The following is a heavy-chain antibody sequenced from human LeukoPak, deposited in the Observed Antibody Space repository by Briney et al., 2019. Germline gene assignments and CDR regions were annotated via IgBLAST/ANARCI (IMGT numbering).Heavy chain of an antibody. D-gene: IGHD6-13*01. CDR1: GGSVSDYY. Sequence: SETLSLTCTVSGGSVSDYYWSWIRQSPGKGLEWIGYIYYTRSTSYNPSLRSRVTMSADTSKNQFSLKLSSVTAADTAVYYCARDNTPYSSTPSNWFDPWGQGTLVTVSS. V-gene: IGHV4-59*02. CDR3: ARDNTPYSSTPSNWFDP. CDR2: IYYTRST. J-gene: IGHJ5*02.